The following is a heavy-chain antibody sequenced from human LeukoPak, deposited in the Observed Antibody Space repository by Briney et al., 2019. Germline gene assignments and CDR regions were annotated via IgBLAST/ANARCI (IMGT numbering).Heavy chain of an antibody. CDR2: FDPEDGET. Sequence: ASVKVSCKVSGYTLTELSMHWVRQAPGKGLEWMGGFDPEDGETIYAQKFQGRVTMTEDTSTDTAYMELSSLRSEDTAVYYCAPIVVVPAANWFDPWGQGTLVTVSS. J-gene: IGHJ5*02. V-gene: IGHV1-24*01. D-gene: IGHD2-2*01. CDR3: APIVVVPAANWFDP. CDR1: GYTLTELS.